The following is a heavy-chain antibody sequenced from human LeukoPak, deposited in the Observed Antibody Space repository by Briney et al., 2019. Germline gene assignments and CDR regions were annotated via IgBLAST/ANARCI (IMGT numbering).Heavy chain of an antibody. CDR2: ISSSSAYI. V-gene: IGHV3-21*04. Sequence: GGSLRLSCAASGFTFSSYSMNWVRQAPGERLEWVSSISSSSAYIYYADAVKGRFTISRDNSKNTLYLQMNSLRAEDTAVYYCAKDLLGYYGSGNTPSPDYWGQGTLVTVSS. D-gene: IGHD3-10*01. J-gene: IGHJ4*02. CDR1: GFTFSSYS. CDR3: AKDLLGYYGSGNTPSPDY.